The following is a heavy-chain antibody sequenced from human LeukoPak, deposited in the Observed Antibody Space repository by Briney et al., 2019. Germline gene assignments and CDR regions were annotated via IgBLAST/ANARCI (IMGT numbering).Heavy chain of an antibody. Sequence: GGSLRLSCAASGFTFSSYSMNWVRQAPRKRLVWVSSISSSSSYIYYADSVKGRFTISRDNAKNSLYLQMNSLRAEDTAVYYCARNRAAAGPYYFDYWGQGTLVTVSS. CDR1: GFTFSSYS. V-gene: IGHV3-21*01. J-gene: IGHJ4*02. D-gene: IGHD6-13*01. CDR2: ISSSSSYI. CDR3: ARNRAAAGPYYFDY.